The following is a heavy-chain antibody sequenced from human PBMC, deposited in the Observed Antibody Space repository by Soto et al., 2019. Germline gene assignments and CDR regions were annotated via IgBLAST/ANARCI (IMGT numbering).Heavy chain of an antibody. CDR3: ARAPTSTSTWIQVTQPFYNYYNGIDD. D-gene: IGHD5-18*01. V-gene: IGHV3-48*03. Sequence: EVQLVESGGGLVQPGGSLRLSCVTSGVTFSSYEMNWVRQAPGKGLEWVSLIGGSGSRIHYAASAKGRFTISRDNAKNSVYLQMNSITDEYTAVYFCARAPTSTSTWIQVTQPFYNYYNGIDDWRQGTTVTVSS. CDR1: GVTFSSYE. CDR2: IGGSGSRI. J-gene: IGHJ6*02.